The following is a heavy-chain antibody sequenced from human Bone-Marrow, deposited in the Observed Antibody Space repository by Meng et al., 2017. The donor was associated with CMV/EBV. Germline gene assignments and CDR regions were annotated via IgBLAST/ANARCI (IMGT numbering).Heavy chain of an antibody. V-gene: IGHV3-15*01. CDR2: IKSKTDGGTT. CDR1: GFSFNSFA. J-gene: IGHJ6*02. Sequence: GGSLRLSCASSGFSFNSFAMHWVRQAPGKGLEWVGRIKSKTDGGTTDYAAPVKGRFTISRDDSKNTLYLQMNSLKTEDTAVYYCTTDFWAEYGMDVWGQGTTVTVSS. D-gene: IGHD3-16*01. CDR3: TTDFWAEYGMDV.